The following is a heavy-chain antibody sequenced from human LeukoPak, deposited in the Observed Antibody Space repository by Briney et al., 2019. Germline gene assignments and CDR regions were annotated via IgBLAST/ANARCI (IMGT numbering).Heavy chain of an antibody. CDR3: ARGLELRSYYYYYMDV. J-gene: IGHJ6*03. CDR2: INHSGST. Sequence: KPSETLSLTCADYGGSFSGYYWRWIRQPPGKGLEWIGEINHSGSTNYNPSLKSRVTISVDTSKNQFSLKLRSVTAADTAVYYCARGLELRSYYYYYMDVWGKGTTVTVSS. CDR1: GGSFSGYY. V-gene: IGHV4-34*01. D-gene: IGHD1-7*01.